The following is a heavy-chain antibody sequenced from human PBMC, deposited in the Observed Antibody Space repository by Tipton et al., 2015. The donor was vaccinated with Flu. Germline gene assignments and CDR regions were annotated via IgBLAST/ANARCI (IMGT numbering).Heavy chain of an antibody. CDR1: GFTISNYW. D-gene: IGHD2-21*01. V-gene: IGHV3-7*03. CDR3: VRQIGGGDCY. J-gene: IGHJ4*02. CDR2: IKQDGSVK. Sequence: GSLRLSCATSGFTISNYWMSWVRQAPGKGLEWVANIKQDGSVKYYVDSVKGRFTISRDNAKNSLFLQMNSLRAEDTAVYYCVRQIGGGDCYWGQGTLVTVSS.